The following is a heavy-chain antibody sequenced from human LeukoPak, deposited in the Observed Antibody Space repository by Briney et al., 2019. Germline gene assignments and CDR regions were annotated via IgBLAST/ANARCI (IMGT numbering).Heavy chain of an antibody. CDR1: GRSISSYY. CDR2: IYYSGTT. CDR3: ARRGIAAAGYDY. V-gene: IGHV4-59*08. J-gene: IGHJ4*02. Sequence: PSETLSLTCTVSGRSISSYYWSWIRQPPGKVLEWIGYIYYSGTTNYNRSLKGRVTILVDTSKNQFSLNLSSVTAADTAVYYCARRGIAAAGYDYWGQGTLVIVSS. D-gene: IGHD6-13*01.